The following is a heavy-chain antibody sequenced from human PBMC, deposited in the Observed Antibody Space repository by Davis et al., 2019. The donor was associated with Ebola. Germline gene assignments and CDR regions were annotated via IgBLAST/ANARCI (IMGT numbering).Heavy chain of an antibody. CDR2: IRTKRNDYAT. V-gene: IGHV3-73*01. J-gene: IGHJ4*02. D-gene: IGHD6-19*01. CDR1: GFTFSGSS. Sequence: GESLKISCVASGFTFSGSSIHWVRQAPGKGLEWVGRIRTKRNDYATAYGASVNGRFTISRDDSKNTAYLQMNSLQTDDTAVYYCGRLGIAVPQSDHWGQGTLVTVSS. CDR3: GRLGIAVPQSDH.